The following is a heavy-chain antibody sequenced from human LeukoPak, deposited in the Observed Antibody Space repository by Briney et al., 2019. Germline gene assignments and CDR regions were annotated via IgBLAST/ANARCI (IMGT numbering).Heavy chain of an antibody. V-gene: IGHV4-39*01. CDR2: IYYSGST. CDR1: GGSISSSSYY. J-gene: IGHJ4*02. CDR3: ARLGPAMASPFGY. D-gene: IGHD5-18*01. Sequence: SETLSLTCTVSGGSISSSSYYWGWIRQPPGKGLEWIGSIYYSGSTYYNPSLKSRVTISVDTSKNQFSLKLSSVTAADTAVYYCARLGPAMASPFGYWGQGTLVTVSS.